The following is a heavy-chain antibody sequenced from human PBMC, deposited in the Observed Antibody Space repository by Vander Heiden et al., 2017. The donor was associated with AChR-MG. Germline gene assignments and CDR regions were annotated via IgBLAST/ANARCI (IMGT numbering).Heavy chain of an antibody. J-gene: IGHJ4*02. D-gene: IGHD6-19*01. V-gene: IGHV2-5*02. Sequence: QITLKESGPTLVKPTQTLTLTCTFSGFSLSTSGVGVGWIRQPPGKALEWLALIYWDDDKRYSPSLKSRLTITKDTSKNQVVLTMTNMDPVDTATYYCAHGGRGIAVAGTDFDYWGQGTLVTVSS. CDR3: AHGGRGIAVAGTDFDY. CDR1: GFSLSTSGVG. CDR2: IYWDDDK.